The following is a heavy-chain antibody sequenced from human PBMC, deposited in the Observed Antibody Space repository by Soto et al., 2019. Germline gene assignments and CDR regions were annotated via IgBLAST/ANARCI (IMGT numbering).Heavy chain of an antibody. CDR3: ARDSYRGDVVLTPAPYGNDY. D-gene: IGHD2-2*01. Sequence: GSLRLSCAASEFTFKSYGMHWVRQAPGKGLAWVAVISFDGNRKHYADSVRGRFTISRDNSKNTLYLQMNSLRTEDTAIYYCARDSYRGDVVLTPAPYGNDYWRRGTLVTVSS. CDR2: ISFDGNRK. CDR1: EFTFKSYG. J-gene: IGHJ4*02. V-gene: IGHV3-30*03.